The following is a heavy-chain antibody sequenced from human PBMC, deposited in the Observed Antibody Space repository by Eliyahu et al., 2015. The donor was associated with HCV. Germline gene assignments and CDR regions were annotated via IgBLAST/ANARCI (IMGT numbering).Heavy chain of an antibody. CDR3: VGPGRSDRPWSYYDLDY. Sequence: QSVESGGELAQSGGSLRLSCTASTFDFNXYEMHWVRQAPGKGLEWGAFISSNLVVNYADSVKGRFTVSRDSRKHTLYLEMNNLRVDDTAVYHCVGPGRSDRPWSYYDLDYWGQGTLVTVSS. V-gene: IGHV3-48*03. D-gene: IGHD1-26*01. CDR1: TFDFNXYE. J-gene: IGHJ4*02. CDR2: ISSNLVV.